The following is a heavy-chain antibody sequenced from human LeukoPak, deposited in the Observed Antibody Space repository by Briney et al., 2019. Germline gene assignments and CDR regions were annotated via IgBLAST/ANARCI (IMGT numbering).Heavy chain of an antibody. V-gene: IGHV1-46*01. CDR1: GYTFTSYY. CDR3: ASGYSSGWSNNWFDP. D-gene: IGHD6-19*01. Sequence: ASVKVSCKASGYTFTSYYMHWVRQAPGQGLEWMGIINPSGGSTSYAQKFQGRVTTTRDTSTSTVYMELSSLRSEDTAVYYCASGYSSGWSNNWFDPWGQGTLVTVSS. J-gene: IGHJ5*02. CDR2: INPSGGST.